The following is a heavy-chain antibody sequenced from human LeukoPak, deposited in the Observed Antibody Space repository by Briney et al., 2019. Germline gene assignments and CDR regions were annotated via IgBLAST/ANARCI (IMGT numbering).Heavy chain of an antibody. CDR1: GFTFSDYY. J-gene: IGHJ3*02. Sequence: GSLRLSCAASGFTFSDYYWSWIRQPPGKGLEWIGYIYYSGSTNYNPSLKSRVTISVDTSKNQFSLKLSSVTAADTAVYYCARALGYYYGSGSSNAFDIWGQGTMVTVSS. CDR3: ARALGYYYGSGSSNAFDI. D-gene: IGHD3-10*01. V-gene: IGHV4-59*01. CDR2: IYYSGST.